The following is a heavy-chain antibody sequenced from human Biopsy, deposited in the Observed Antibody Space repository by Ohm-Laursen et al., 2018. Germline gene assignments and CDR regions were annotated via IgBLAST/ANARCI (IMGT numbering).Heavy chain of an antibody. CDR3: ARATNSTGWPYYYFYGMDV. CDR2: IYYSGST. D-gene: IGHD2/OR15-2a*01. CDR1: GGSISSDY. J-gene: IGHJ6*02. Sequence: SDTLSLTWTVSGGSISSDYWSWIRQTPGKGLEWIGYIYYSGSTNYNPSLKSRVTISADTSKNQFSLRLNSVTAADTAVYYCARATNSTGWPYYYFYGMDVWGQGTTVTVSS. V-gene: IGHV4-59*07.